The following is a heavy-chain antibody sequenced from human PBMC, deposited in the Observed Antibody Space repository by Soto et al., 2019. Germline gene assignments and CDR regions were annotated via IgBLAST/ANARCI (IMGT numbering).Heavy chain of an antibody. Sequence: QVQLVQSGAEVKKPGASVKVSCKVSGYTLNEVAMHWVRQAPGKGLEWLGGFDPDEAETIYAQHFQGRVTMTEDTSTDTVYMELSSLRSEDTVLYACPTYHGDHNFDHWGQGTLVTVSS. CDR2: FDPDEAET. CDR1: GYTLNEVA. CDR3: PTYHGDHNFDH. J-gene: IGHJ5*02. D-gene: IGHD4-17*01. V-gene: IGHV1-24*01.